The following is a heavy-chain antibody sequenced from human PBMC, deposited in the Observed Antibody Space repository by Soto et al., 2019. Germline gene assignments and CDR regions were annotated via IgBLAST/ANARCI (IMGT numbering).Heavy chain of an antibody. CDR2: ISSRSDTL. J-gene: IGHJ6*02. D-gene: IGHD2-2*02. V-gene: IGHV3-48*02. CDR3: AREYTAWPLAYGLDV. CDR1: GFTFSAYA. Sequence: GGSLRLSCEGSGFTFSAYAMNWVRQAPGKGLEWVSYISSRSDTLYYADSVKGRFTISRDNAKNSVYLQVNNLRDEDTAVYYCAREYTAWPLAYGLDVWGQGTTVTVSS.